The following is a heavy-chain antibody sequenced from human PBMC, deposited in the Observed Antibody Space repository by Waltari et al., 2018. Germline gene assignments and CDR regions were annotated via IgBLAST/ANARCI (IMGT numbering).Heavy chain of an antibody. V-gene: IGHV3-48*03. CDR2: IGRSGDIM. D-gene: IGHD3-10*01. CDR3: AREQFYNSGIQGSAFDY. J-gene: IGHJ4*02. CDR1: GFTFSSYE. Sequence: EVQLVESGGGLIQPGGSLRLSCAASGFTFSSYEVNWVRQAPGKGLEGVSYIGRSGDIMFFADSVRGRFTISRDNAKNSLYLQMNSLRVEDTAVYYCAREQFYNSGIQGSAFDYWGQGTLVTVSS.